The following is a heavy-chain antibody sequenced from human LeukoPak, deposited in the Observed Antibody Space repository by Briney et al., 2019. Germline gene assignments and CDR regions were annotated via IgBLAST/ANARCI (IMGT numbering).Heavy chain of an antibody. Sequence: PSETLSLTCTVSGGSISSYYWSWIRQPPGKGLEWIGYIYYSGSTNYNPSLKNRVTISVDTSKNQFSLKLSSVTAVVTAVYYCASTPYYDSSGYSLSDAFDIWGQGTMVTVSS. V-gene: IGHV4-59*01. CDR3: ASTPYYDSSGYSLSDAFDI. D-gene: IGHD3-22*01. CDR2: IYYSGST. CDR1: GGSISSYY. J-gene: IGHJ3*02.